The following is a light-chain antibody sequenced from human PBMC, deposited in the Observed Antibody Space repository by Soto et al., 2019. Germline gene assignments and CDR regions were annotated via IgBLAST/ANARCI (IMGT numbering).Light chain of an antibody. CDR2: GAS. Sequence: EIVMTQSPATLSVSPAERATLSCRASQSVSSNLAWYQQKPGQAPRLLIYGASTRATGIPARFSGSGSGTEFTLTISSLQSEDFAVYYCQQSNNWPPITFGQGTRLEIK. J-gene: IGKJ5*01. CDR1: QSVSSN. V-gene: IGKV3-15*01. CDR3: QQSNNWPPIT.